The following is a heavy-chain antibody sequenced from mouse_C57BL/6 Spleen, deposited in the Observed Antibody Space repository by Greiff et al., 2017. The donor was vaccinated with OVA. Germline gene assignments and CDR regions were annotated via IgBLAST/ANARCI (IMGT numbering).Heavy chain of an antibody. J-gene: IGHJ3*01. CDR1: GFTSSSYG. D-gene: IGHD2-4*01. CDR2: ISSGGSYT. V-gene: IGHV5-6*01. Sequence: VQLKESGGDLVKPGGSLKLSCAASGFTSSSYGMSWVRQTPDKRLEWVATISSGGSYTYYPDSVKGRFTISRDNAKNTLYLQMSSLKSEDTAMYYCARHGHYDYDRWFAYWGQGTLVTVSA. CDR3: ARHGHYDYDRWFAY.